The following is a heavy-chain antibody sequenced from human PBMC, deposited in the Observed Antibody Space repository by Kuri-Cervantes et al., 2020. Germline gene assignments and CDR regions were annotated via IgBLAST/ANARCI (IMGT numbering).Heavy chain of an antibody. CDR2: INPKNGGT. Sequence: ASVKVSCQPSVTGYYIHWLRQAPGQGLEWMAWINPKNGGTKFAQKFQDRVTLTRDTSITTVYMELHKLTSDDTAVYYCATWAGYYDFRDYRYLAFCPPYDYWGQGSLVTVSS. CDR3: ATWAGYYDFRDYRYLAFCPPYDY. D-gene: IGHD3-22*01. J-gene: IGHJ4*02. V-gene: IGHV1-2*02. CDR1: VTGYY.